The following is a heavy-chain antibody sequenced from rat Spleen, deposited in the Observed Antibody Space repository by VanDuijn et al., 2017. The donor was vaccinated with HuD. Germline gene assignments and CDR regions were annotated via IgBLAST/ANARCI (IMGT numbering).Heavy chain of an antibody. CDR2: ISTRGGST. D-gene: IGHD2-5*01. J-gene: IGHJ1*01. V-gene: IGHV5-25*01. CDR3: VRQGYLRDWYFDF. Sequence: EVQLVVSGGGVVQSGRSMKLSCAASGFTFSNFPMAWVRQAPTKGLEWVATISTRGGSTYYRDSVKGRFTISRDNAKSTLYLEMDSLRSEDMATYYCVRQGYLRDWYFDFWGPGTMVTVSS. CDR1: GFTFSNFP.